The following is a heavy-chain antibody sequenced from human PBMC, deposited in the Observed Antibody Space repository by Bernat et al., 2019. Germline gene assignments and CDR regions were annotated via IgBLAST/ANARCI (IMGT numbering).Heavy chain of an antibody. CDR1: GGSFSGYY. V-gene: IGHV4-34*01. CDR3: ARAYSSSSGIVPYFDY. CDR2: INHSGST. D-gene: IGHD6-6*01. J-gene: IGHJ4*02. Sequence: QVQLQQWGAGLLKPSETLSLTCAVYGGSFSGYYWSWIRQPPGKGLEWIGEINHSGSTNYNPSLKSRVTISVDTSKNQFSLKLSSVTAADTAVYYCARAYSSSSGIVPYFDYWGQGTLVTVSS.